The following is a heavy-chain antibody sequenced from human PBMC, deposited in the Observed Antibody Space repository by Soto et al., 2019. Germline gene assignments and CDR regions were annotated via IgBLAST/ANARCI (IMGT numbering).Heavy chain of an antibody. CDR1: GFTFRSYA. Sequence: PGGSLRLSCAASGFTFRSYAMSWVRQAPGKGLEWVSAISGSGGSTYYADSVKGRFTISRDNSKNTLYLQMNSLRAEDTAVYYCAVRITIFGVVIPKPHFDYWGQGTLVTVSS. CDR2: ISGSGGST. J-gene: IGHJ4*02. CDR3: AVRITIFGVVIPKPHFDY. D-gene: IGHD3-3*01. V-gene: IGHV3-23*01.